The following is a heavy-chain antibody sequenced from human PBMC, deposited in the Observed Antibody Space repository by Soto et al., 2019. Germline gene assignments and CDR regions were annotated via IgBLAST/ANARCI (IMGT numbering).Heavy chain of an antibody. V-gene: IGHV3-9*01. D-gene: IGHD6-19*01. Sequence: EVQLVESGGGLVQPGRSLRLSCAASGFTFDDYAMHWVRQAPGKGLEWVSGISWNSGTIDYADSVKGRFTISRDNAKNSLYLQVNSLRVEDTALYYCAKDMVAVAGFPLDYWGQGTLVTVSS. CDR3: AKDMVAVAGFPLDY. CDR2: ISWNSGTI. CDR1: GFTFDDYA. J-gene: IGHJ4*02.